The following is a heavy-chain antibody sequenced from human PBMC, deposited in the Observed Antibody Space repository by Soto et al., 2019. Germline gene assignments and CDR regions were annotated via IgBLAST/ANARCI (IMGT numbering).Heavy chain of an antibody. CDR1: GFTFSSYA. J-gene: IGHJ4*02. CDR2: ISGSGGST. V-gene: IGHV3-23*01. Sequence: EVQLLESGGGLVQPGGSLRLSCAASGFTFSSYAMSWVRQAPGKGLEWVSAISGSGGSTYYADSVKGRFTISRDNSKNTLYLQMNGVRAEDTAVYYCAKDSMRSVTMGFDYWGQGTLVTVSS. CDR3: AKDSMRSVTMGFDY. D-gene: IGHD3-10*01.